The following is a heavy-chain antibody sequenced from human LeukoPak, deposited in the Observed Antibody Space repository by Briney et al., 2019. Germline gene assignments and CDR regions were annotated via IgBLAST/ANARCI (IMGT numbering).Heavy chain of an antibody. CDR2: IYTSGST. CDR1: GGSISSYY. D-gene: IGHD3-22*01. V-gene: IGHV4-4*07. Sequence: SETLSLTCTVSGGSISSYYWSWIRQPAGKGLEWIGRIYTSGSTNYNPSLKSRVTMSVDTSKNQFSLKLSSVTAADTAVYYCASTTMTTLVHAFDIWGQGTMVTVSS. CDR3: ASTTMTTLVHAFDI. J-gene: IGHJ3*02.